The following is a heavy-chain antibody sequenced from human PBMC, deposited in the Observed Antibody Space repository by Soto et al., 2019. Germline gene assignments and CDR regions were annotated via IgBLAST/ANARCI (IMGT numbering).Heavy chain of an antibody. CDR2: ISSSSSYI. Sequence: PGGSLRLSCAASGFTFSSYSMNWVRQAPGKGLEWVSSISSSSSYIYYADSVKGRFTISRDNAKNSLYLQMNSLRAEDTAVCYGARGIAAARSPDYWGQGQLVTGAS. D-gene: IGHD6-13*01. J-gene: IGHJ4*02. V-gene: IGHV3-21*01. CDR1: GFTFSSYS. CDR3: ARGIAAARSPDY.